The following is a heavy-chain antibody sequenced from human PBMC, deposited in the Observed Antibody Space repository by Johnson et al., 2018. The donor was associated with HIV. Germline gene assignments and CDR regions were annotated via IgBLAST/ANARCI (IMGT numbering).Heavy chain of an antibody. J-gene: IGHJ3*02. D-gene: IGHD3-10*01. CDR2: IYSGGST. CDR3: ARDVVGVRSCYLDAFDI. CDR1: GFTVSSNY. Sequence: VQLVESGGGLVQPGGSLRLSCAASGFTVSSNYMSWVRQAPGKGLEWVSVIYSGGSTYYADSVKGRFTISRDNSKNTLYLQMNSLRAEDTAVYYCARDVVGVRSCYLDAFDIWGQGTMVTVSS. V-gene: IGHV3-66*01.